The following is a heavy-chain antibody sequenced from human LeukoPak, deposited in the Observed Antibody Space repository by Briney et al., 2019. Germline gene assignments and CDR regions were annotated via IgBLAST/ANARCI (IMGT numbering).Heavy chain of an antibody. J-gene: IGHJ4*02. CDR2: IYWDDDK. Sequence: SGPTLVNPTQTLTLTCTFSGFSLSTSGVGVGWIRQPPGKALEWLALIYWDDDKRYSPYQKSRLTITKDTSKNQVVLTMTNMGPVDTATYYCAHRSRSGSWYNSVFDYWGQGTLVAVSS. CDR1: GFSLSTSGVG. CDR3: AHRSRSGSWYNSVFDY. V-gene: IGHV2-5*02. D-gene: IGHD6-13*01.